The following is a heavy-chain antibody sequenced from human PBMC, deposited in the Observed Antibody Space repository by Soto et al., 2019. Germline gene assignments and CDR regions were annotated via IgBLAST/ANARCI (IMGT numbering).Heavy chain of an antibody. D-gene: IGHD6-13*01. CDR2: IIPIFGTA. Sequence: QVQLVQSGAEVKKPGSSVKVSCKASGGTFSSYAISWVRQAPGQGLEWMGGIIPIFGTANYAQKFQGRVTITADESTSTAYMELSSLRSEDTAVYYCARLPSNWHHYYYYYGMDVWGQGTTVTVSS. CDR3: ARLPSNWHHYYYYYGMDV. J-gene: IGHJ6*02. CDR1: GGTFSSYA. V-gene: IGHV1-69*01.